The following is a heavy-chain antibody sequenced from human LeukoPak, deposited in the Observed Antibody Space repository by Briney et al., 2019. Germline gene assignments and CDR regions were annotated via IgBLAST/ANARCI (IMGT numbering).Heavy chain of an antibody. Sequence: GGSLRLSCAASGFTFSSYWMSWVRQAPGRGLEWVANIKQDGSEKYYVDSVKGRFTISRDNTKNSLYLQMKSLRTEDTALYYCTKGDSGSYYSNWFDSWGQGTLVTVSS. CDR3: TKGDSGSYYSNWFDS. V-gene: IGHV3-7*03. D-gene: IGHD1-26*01. CDR1: GFTFSSYW. J-gene: IGHJ5*01. CDR2: IKQDGSEK.